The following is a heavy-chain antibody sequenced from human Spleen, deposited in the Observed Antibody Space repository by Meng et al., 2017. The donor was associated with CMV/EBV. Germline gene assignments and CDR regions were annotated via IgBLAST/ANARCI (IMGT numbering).Heavy chain of an antibody. V-gene: IGHV4-61*01. CDR2: IDYSGNN. CDR3: TRDRECASTSCHNWFDP. D-gene: IGHD2-2*01. Sequence: VTRGRYHWSWIQQHTGKGLEWIGYIDYSGNNKYKPSSKSRVTLSIDTSKNQFSLKLTSVTAADTAIYYCTRDRECASTSCHNWFDPWGQGTMVTVSS. CDR1: VTRGRYH. J-gene: IGHJ5*02.